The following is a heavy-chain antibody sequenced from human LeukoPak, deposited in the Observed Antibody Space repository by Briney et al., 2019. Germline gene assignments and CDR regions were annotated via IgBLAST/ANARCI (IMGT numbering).Heavy chain of an antibody. CDR2: IYHSGST. CDR3: ASSGSYFQADY. D-gene: IGHD3-10*01. Sequence: SETLSLTCTVSGYSISSGYYWGWLRPPPGKGLEWIGSIYHSGSTYYNPSLKSRVTISVDTSKNQFSLKLSSVTAADTAVYYCASSGSYFQADYWGQGTLVTVSS. CDR1: GYSISSGYY. J-gene: IGHJ4*02. V-gene: IGHV4-38-2*02.